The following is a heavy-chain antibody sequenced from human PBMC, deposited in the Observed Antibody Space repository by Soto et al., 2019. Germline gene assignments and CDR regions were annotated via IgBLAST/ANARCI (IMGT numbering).Heavy chain of an antibody. CDR1: GFTVSSNY. J-gene: IGHJ6*03. Sequence: GGSLRLSCAASGFTVSSNYMSWVRQAPGKGLEWVSVIYSGGSTYYADSVKGRFTFSRDNSKNTLYLQMNSLRAEDTAVYYCATNSGLLYDYYYMDVWGKGTTVTVSS. D-gene: IGHD3-22*01. V-gene: IGHV3-66*01. CDR2: IYSGGST. CDR3: ATNSGLLYDYYYMDV.